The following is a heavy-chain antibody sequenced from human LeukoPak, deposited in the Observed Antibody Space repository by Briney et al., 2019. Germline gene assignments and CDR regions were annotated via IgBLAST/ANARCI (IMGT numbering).Heavy chain of an antibody. J-gene: IGHJ4*02. CDR2: IYTSGST. D-gene: IGHD2-2*01. CDR1: GGSISSYY. CDR3: ARDRGGAPAAKGAYYFDY. V-gene: IGHV4-4*07. Sequence: PSETLSLTCTVSGGSISSYYWSWIRQPAGKGLEWIGRIYTSGSTNYNPSLKSRVTMSVDTSKNQFSLKLSSVTAADTAVYYCARDRGGAPAAKGAYYFDYWGQGTLVTVSS.